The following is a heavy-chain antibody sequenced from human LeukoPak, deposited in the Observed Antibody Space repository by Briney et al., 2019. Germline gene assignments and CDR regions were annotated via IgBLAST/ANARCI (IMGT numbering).Heavy chain of an antibody. V-gene: IGHV3-7*04. Sequence: PGGSLRLSCAASGFTISNYWMTWVRQAPGKGLEWVANIKQDSSSKYYADSVKGRFTISRDNAENSLYLQMNSLRAENTAVYYCSRGRLGGGSGNEYWGQGTLVTVSS. CDR1: GFTISNYW. D-gene: IGHD2-15*01. CDR2: IKQDSSSK. J-gene: IGHJ4*02. CDR3: SRGRLGGGSGNEY.